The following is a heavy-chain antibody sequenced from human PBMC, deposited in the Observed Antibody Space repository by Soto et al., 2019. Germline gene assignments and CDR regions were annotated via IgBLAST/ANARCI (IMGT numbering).Heavy chain of an antibody. CDR2: TYYRSKWYN. V-gene: IGHV6-1*01. J-gene: IGHJ6*02. CDR1: GDSVSSNSAA. Sequence: PSQTLSLTCAISGDSVSSNSAAWNWIRQSPSRGLEWLGRTYYRSKWYNDYAVSVKSRITINPDTSKNQFSLQLNSVTPEDTAVYYCARGAVADPYYYYGMDVWGQGTTVTVSS. CDR3: ARGAVADPYYYYGMDV. D-gene: IGHD6-19*01.